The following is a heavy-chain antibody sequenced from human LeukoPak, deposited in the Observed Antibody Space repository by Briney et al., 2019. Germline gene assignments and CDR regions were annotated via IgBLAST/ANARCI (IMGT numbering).Heavy chain of an antibody. J-gene: IGHJ3*02. CDR2: ISYDGSNK. CDR3: ARAYGSGSYVGAWDAFDI. Sequence: PGRSLRLSCAASGFTFSSYAMHWVRQAPGKGLEWVAVISYDGSNKYYADSVKGRFTISRDNSKNTLYLQMNSLRAEDTAVYYCARAYGSGSYVGAWDAFDIWGQGTMVTVSS. CDR1: GFTFSSYA. D-gene: IGHD3-10*01. V-gene: IGHV3-30-3*01.